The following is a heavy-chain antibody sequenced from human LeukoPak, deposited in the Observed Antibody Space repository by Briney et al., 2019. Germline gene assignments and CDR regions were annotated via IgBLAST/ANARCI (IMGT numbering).Heavy chain of an antibody. V-gene: IGHV1-46*01. J-gene: IGHJ6*02. Sequence: ASVKVSCKASGYNFISYYMHWVRQAPGQGVEWMGIINPSGGSTSYAQKFQDRVTMTRDTSTSTVYMELSSLKSEDTAVYYCAREDVVLVDAVRYQYYGMDVWGQGTTVTVSS. CDR2: INPSGGST. CDR3: AREDVVLVDAVRYQYYGMDV. CDR1: GYNFISYY. D-gene: IGHD2-8*01.